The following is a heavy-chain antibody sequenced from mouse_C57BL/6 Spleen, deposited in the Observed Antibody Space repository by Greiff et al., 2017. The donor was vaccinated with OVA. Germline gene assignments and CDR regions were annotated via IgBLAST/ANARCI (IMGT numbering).Heavy chain of an antibody. V-gene: IGHV1-82*01. J-gene: IGHJ3*01. CDR3: ARDDGKGGKAY. D-gene: IGHD1-1*01. CDR2: IYPGDGDT. CDR1: GYAFSSSW. Sequence: VQLQQSGPALVKPGASVKISCKASGYAFSSSWMNWVKQRPGKGLEWIGRIYPGDGDTNYNGKFKGKATLTADKSSSTAYMQLSSLTSEDSAVYFCARDDGKGGKAYWGQGTLVTVSA.